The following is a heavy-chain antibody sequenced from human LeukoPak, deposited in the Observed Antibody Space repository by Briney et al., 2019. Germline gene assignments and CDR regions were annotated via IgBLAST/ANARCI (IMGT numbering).Heavy chain of an antibody. CDR1: EFIFNNFA. CDR3: AKGKKLYDSNDYYFFAPLEY. V-gene: IGHV3-23*01. Sequence: AGGSLRLSCAASEFIFNNFAMTWVRQAPGKGLEWVSSISGSGRTKYYADSVKGRFTISRDNSKNTLFLQMSSLRADDTAIYYCAKGKKLYDSNDYYFFAPLEYWGQGALVTVSS. J-gene: IGHJ4*02. CDR2: ISGSGRTK. D-gene: IGHD3-22*01.